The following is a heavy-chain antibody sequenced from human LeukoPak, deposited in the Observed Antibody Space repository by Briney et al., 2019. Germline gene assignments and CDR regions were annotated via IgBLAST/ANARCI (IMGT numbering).Heavy chain of an antibody. CDR1: GFTFTGYY. D-gene: IGHD2-21*01. V-gene: IGHV1-2*02. CDR2: INPNSGDT. J-gene: IGHJ6*02. Sequence: ASVKVSCTASGFTFTGYYMHWVRQAPGQGLEWMGWINPNSGDTKYAQKFQGRVTMTRDTSISTAYMELSRLRSDDTAVYYCARDEQDCGGDCYYGMDVWGQGTTVTVSS. CDR3: ARDEQDCGGDCYYGMDV.